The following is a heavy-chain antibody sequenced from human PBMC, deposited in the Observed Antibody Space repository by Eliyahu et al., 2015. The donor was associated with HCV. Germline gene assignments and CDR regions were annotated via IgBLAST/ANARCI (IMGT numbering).Heavy chain of an antibody. CDR3: ARGGRLLWFGELAAFDY. CDR1: GGSISSGSYY. Sequence: QVQLQESGPGLVKPSQTLSLTCTVSGGSISSGSYYWSWIRQPAGKGLEWIGRIYTSGSTNYNPSLKSRVTISVDTSKNQFSLKLSSVTAADTAVYYCARGGRLLWFGELAAFDYWGQGTLVTVSS. J-gene: IGHJ4*02. V-gene: IGHV4-61*02. CDR2: IYTSGST. D-gene: IGHD3-10*01.